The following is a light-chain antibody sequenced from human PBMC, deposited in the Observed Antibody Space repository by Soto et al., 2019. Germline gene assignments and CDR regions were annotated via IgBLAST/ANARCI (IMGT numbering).Light chain of an antibody. Sequence: QLVLTQPPSASGTPGQRVTISCSGSSSNIGSHTVNWYQQLPGTAPRLLIYNTYYRPSGVPDRFSGSKSGTSASLAISGLQSEDEADYYCAAWDDSLNGVVFGGRTKLTVL. CDR1: SSNIGSHT. J-gene: IGLJ2*01. V-gene: IGLV1-44*01. CDR2: NTY. CDR3: AAWDDSLNGVV.